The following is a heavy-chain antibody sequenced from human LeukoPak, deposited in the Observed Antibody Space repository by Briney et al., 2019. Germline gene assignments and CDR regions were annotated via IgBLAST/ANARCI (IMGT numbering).Heavy chain of an antibody. CDR2: ISSSGSTI. CDR3: AREWWFGELLDAFDI. CDR1: GFTFSSYE. J-gene: IGHJ3*02. D-gene: IGHD3-10*01. Sequence: GGSLRLACAASGFTFSSYEMNWVRQAPGKGLEWVSYISSSGSTICYADSVKGRFNISRDNAKNSLYLQMNSLRADDTAVYYCAREWWFGELLDAFDIWGQGTMVTVSS. V-gene: IGHV3-48*03.